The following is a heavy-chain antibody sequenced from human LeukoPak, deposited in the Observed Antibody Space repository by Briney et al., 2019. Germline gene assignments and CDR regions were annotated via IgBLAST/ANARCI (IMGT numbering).Heavy chain of an antibody. CDR2: IIPSGGST. Sequence: ASVKVSCKASGYTFTRYYMHWVRQAPGQGLEWMGLIIPSGGSTSYAQKVQGRVTMTRDTTTSTVYMELSSLRSEDTSVYYCARVANQTFDIWGQGTMVTVSS. CDR1: GYTFTRYY. J-gene: IGHJ3*02. D-gene: IGHD2-21*01. CDR3: ARVANQTFDI. V-gene: IGHV1-46*01.